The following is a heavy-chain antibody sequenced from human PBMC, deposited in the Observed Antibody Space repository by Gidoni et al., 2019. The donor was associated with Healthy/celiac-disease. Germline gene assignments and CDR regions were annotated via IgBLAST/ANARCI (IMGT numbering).Heavy chain of an antibody. Sequence: QVQLVQSGAEVKKPGSSVKVSCKASGGTFSSYTISWVRQAPGQGLEWMGRIIPILGIANYAQKFQGRITITADKSTSTAYMELSSLRSEDTAVYCCARGARTSLGNFDYWGQGTLVTVSS. CDR2: IIPILGIA. CDR1: GGTFSSYT. J-gene: IGHJ4*02. CDR3: ARGARTSLGNFDY. V-gene: IGHV1-69*02. D-gene: IGHD7-27*01.